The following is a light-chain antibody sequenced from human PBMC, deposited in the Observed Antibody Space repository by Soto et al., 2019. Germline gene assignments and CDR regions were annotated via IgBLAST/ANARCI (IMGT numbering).Light chain of an antibody. CDR1: QSISSW. CDR3: QQYNSYPWA. J-gene: IGKJ1*01. CDR2: DAS. Sequence: DIQMTQSPSTLSASVGDRVTITCRASQSISSWLAWYQQKPGKAPKLLIYDASKLESGVPSSFSGSGSGTEFTLTISRLQPDDFATYYCQQYNSYPWAFGQGTKVEIK. V-gene: IGKV1-5*01.